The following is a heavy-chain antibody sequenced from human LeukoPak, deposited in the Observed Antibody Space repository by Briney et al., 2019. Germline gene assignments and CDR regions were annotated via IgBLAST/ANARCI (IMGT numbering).Heavy chain of an antibody. D-gene: IGHD3-22*01. CDR3: ARDSSAYYYDSSGHDY. J-gene: IGHJ4*02. Sequence: PGGSLRLSCAASGFTFSSYSMNWVRQAPGKGLEWVSSISSSSSYIYYADSVKGRFTISRDNAKNSLYLQMNSLRAGDTAVYYCARDSSAYYYDSSGHDYWGQGTLVTVSS. CDR1: GFTFSSYS. CDR2: ISSSSSYI. V-gene: IGHV3-21*01.